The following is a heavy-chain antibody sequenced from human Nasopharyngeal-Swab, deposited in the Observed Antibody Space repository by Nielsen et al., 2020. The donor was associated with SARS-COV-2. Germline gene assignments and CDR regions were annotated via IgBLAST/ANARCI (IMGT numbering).Heavy chain of an antibody. CDR2: INSDGSST. D-gene: IGHD3-10*02. V-gene: IGHV3-74*01. Sequence: GESLKISCAASGFTFSSYWMHWVRQAPGKGLVWVSRINSDGSSTSYADSVKGRFTISRDNAKNTLYLQMNSLRAEDTAVYYCARVMFGESHPYFDYWGQGTPVTVSS. CDR1: GFTFSSYW. CDR3: ARVMFGESHPYFDY. J-gene: IGHJ4*02.